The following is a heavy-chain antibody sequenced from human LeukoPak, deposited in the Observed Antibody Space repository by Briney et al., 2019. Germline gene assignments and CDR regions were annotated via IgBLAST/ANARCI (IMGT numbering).Heavy chain of an antibody. Sequence: PSETLSLTCAVYGGSFSGYYWSWIRQPPGKGLEWIGEINYSGSTNYNPPLKSRVTISVDTSKNQFSLKLSSVTAADTAVYYCARQPLGLWFGELLSGFDYWGQGTLVTVSS. J-gene: IGHJ4*02. CDR3: ARQPLGLWFGELLSGFDY. V-gene: IGHV4-34*01. D-gene: IGHD3-10*01. CDR2: INYSGST. CDR1: GGSFSGYY.